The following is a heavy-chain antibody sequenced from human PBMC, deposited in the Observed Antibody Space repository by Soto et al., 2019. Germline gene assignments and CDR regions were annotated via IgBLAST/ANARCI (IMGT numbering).Heavy chain of an antibody. CDR2: IRPRGGGT. D-gene: IGHD2-21*02. Sequence: VQLLESGGGWVQPGGSLRLSCAASGFTFSSYAMSWVRQAPGKGLEWVSTIRPRGGGTYYADSVRGRFTLSRDNSQSTRYLLVNSLSAVDTATYFCAKDWIGICCDDCHIDLPYHYYCMEVWGQGTTVTVSS. J-gene: IGHJ6*02. CDR3: AKDWIGICCDDCHIDLPYHYYCMEV. CDR1: GFTFSSYA. V-gene: IGHV3-23*01.